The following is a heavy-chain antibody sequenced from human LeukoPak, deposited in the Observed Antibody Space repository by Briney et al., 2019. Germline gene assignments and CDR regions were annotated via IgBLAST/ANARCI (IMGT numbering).Heavy chain of an antibody. D-gene: IGHD6-13*01. J-gene: IGHJ4*02. Sequence: GASVKVSCKASGYTFTSYYMHWVRQPPGQGLEWMGIINPSGGSTSYAQKFQGRVTMTRDTSTSTVYMELSSLRSEDTAVYYCARDEEQQLAFDYWGQGTLVTVSS. CDR1: GYTFTSYY. CDR2: INPSGGST. CDR3: ARDEEQQLAFDY. V-gene: IGHV1-46*01.